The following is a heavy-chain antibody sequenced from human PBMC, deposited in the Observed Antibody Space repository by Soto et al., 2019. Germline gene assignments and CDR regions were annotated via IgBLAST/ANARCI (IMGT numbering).Heavy chain of an antibody. CDR1: GFTFSSYA. V-gene: IGHV3-23*01. CDR3: AKGGSFRVNWYCDL. CDR2: ISGSGGST. D-gene: IGHD6-6*01. Sequence: GGSLRLSCAASGFTFSSYAMSWVRQAPGKGLEWVSAISGSGGSTYYADSVKGRFTISRDNSKNTLYLQVNSLRAEDTAVYYCAKGGSFRVNWYCDLWGRDTLVT. J-gene: IGHJ2*01.